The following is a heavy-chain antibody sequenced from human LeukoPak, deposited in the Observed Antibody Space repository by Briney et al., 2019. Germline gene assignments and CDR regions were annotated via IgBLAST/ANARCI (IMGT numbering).Heavy chain of an antibody. CDR1: GFTFDDYG. J-gene: IGHJ3*02. CDR3: ARAVYYYDSSGYSERAFDI. D-gene: IGHD3-22*01. Sequence: GGSLRLSCAASGFTFDDYGMSWVRQAPGKGLEWVSGINWNGGSTGYADSVKGRFTISRDNAKNSLYLQMNSLRAEDTALYHCARAVYYYDSSGYSERAFDIWGQGTMVTVSS. V-gene: IGHV3-20*01. CDR2: INWNGGST.